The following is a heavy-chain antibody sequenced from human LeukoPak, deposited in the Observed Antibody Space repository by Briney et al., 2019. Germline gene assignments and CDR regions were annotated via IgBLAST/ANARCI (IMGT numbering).Heavy chain of an antibody. CDR2: INAGKGNT. CDR1: GYTFTSYA. V-gene: IGHV1-3*01. CDR3: ARDRRDGYNDY. J-gene: IGHJ4*02. Sequence: ASVKVSCKASGYTFTSYAMHWVRQAPGQRLEWMGWINAGKGNTKYSQKFQGRVTITADESTSTAYMELSSLRSEDTAVYYCARDRRDGYNDYWGQGTLVTVSS. D-gene: IGHD5-24*01.